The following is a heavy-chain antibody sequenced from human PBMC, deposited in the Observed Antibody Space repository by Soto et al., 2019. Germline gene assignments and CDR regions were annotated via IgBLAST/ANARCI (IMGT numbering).Heavy chain of an antibody. V-gene: IGHV1-69*06. CDR3: ARGWYYYDSSGYAFDY. CDR1: GDTFSSYA. D-gene: IGHD3-22*01. J-gene: IGHJ4*02. Sequence: SVKVSCKASGDTFSSYAISWVRQAPGQGLEWMGGIIPIFGTANYAQKFKGRVTITADKSTSTAYMELISLRSEDTAMYYCARGWYYYDSSGYAFDYWGQGTQVTAPQ. CDR2: IIPIFGTA.